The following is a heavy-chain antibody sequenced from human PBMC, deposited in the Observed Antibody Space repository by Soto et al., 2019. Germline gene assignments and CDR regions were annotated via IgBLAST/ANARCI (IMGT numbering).Heavy chain of an antibody. CDR3: ARDSYYYDSSGNPIWKGFDY. J-gene: IGHJ4*02. D-gene: IGHD3-22*01. CDR1: GFTFRSFT. Sequence: PGGSLRLSCAASGFTFRSFTMNWVRQAPGKGLEWVSTISSNSAYIYYTDALRGRFTIFRDNAKNTLYLQMNSLRAEDTAVYYCARDSYYYDSSGNPIWKGFDYWGQGTLVTVSS. V-gene: IGHV3-21*01. CDR2: ISSNSAYI.